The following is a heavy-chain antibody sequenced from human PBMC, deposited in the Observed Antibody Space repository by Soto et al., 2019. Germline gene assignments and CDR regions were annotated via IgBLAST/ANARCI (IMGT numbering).Heavy chain of an antibody. Sequence: GGSLRLSCAASGFTFSSYDMHWVRQATGKGLEWVSAIGTAGDTYYPGSVKGRFTISRENAKNSLYLQMNSLRAGDTAVYYCARGHADQYCSGGSCYFDYWGQGTLVTVSS. D-gene: IGHD2-15*01. CDR1: GFTFSSYD. CDR2: IGTAGDT. J-gene: IGHJ4*02. V-gene: IGHV3-13*01. CDR3: ARGHADQYCSGGSCYFDY.